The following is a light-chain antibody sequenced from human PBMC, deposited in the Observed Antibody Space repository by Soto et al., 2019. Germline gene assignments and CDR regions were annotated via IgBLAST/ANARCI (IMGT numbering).Light chain of an antibody. V-gene: IGLV2-14*01. CDR2: EVS. CDR1: SSDVGAYNF. Sequence: QSALTQPASVSGSPGQSITISCTGTSSDVGAYNFVSWYQQHPGKAPKLMIYEVSNRPSGISNRFSGSKSGNTASLTISGLQAEDEADYYCISYASSNTWVFGGGTQLTVL. CDR3: ISYASSNTWV. J-gene: IGLJ3*02.